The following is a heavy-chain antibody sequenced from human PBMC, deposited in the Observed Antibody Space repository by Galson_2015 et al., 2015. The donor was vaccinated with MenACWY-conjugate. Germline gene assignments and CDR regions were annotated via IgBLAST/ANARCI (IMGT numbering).Heavy chain of an antibody. D-gene: IGHD4-17*01. CDR2: IDPRDSNT. J-gene: IGHJ3*02. V-gene: IGHV5-10-1*01. CDR3: ARPVFRGDYYALGI. Sequence: QSGAEVKQPGESLRISCQGFGYSFTTYWISWVRQMPGKGLEWMGRIDPRDSNTYYSPCFQGHVTISPDKSITTAYLQWNSLKASDSAMYYCARPVFRGDYYALGIWGQGTMVTVSS. CDR1: GYSFTTYW.